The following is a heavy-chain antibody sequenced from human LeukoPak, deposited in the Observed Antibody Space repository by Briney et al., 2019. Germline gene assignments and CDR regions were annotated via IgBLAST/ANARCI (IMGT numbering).Heavy chain of an antibody. Sequence: KPSETLSLTCTVSGGSISSSSYYWGWIRQPPGKGLEWIGSIYYSGSTYYNPSLKSRVTISVDTSKNQFSLKLSSVTAADTAVYYCARLPEFGSGWYFDYWGQGTLVTVSS. CDR2: IYYSGST. J-gene: IGHJ4*02. CDR3: ARLPEFGSGWYFDY. CDR1: GGSISSSSYY. V-gene: IGHV4-39*07. D-gene: IGHD6-19*01.